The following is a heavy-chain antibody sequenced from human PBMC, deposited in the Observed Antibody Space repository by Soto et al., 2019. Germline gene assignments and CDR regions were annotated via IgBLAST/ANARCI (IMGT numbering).Heavy chain of an antibody. CDR3: ARDECSGGSCYVVPAYFQH. CDR1: GFAFSSYS. V-gene: IGHV3-21*01. CDR2: ISSSSSYI. Sequence: PGGSLRLSCAASGFAFSSYSMNWVRQAPGKGLEWVSSISSSSSYIYYADSVKGRFTISRDNAKNSLYLQMNSLRAEDTAVYYCARDECSGGSCYVVPAYFQHWGQGTLVTVSS. D-gene: IGHD2-15*01. J-gene: IGHJ1*01.